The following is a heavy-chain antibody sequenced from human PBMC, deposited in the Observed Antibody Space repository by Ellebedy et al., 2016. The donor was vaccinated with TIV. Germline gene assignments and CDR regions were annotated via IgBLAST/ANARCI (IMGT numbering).Heavy chain of an antibody. Sequence: SLKISCAASGFTFDDYAMHWVRQAPGKGLEWVSGISWNSGSIGYADSVKGRFTISRDNAKNSLYLQMNSLRAEDTALYYCAKDVGMVLSWFDPWGQGTLVTVSS. J-gene: IGHJ5*02. CDR1: GFTFDDYA. CDR2: ISWNSGSI. CDR3: AKDVGMVLSWFDP. V-gene: IGHV3-9*01. D-gene: IGHD4/OR15-4a*01.